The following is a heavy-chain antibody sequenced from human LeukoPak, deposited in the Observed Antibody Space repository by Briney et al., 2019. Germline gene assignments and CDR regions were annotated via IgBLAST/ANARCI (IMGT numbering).Heavy chain of an antibody. V-gene: IGHV3-30-3*01. CDR1: GFSLNSYA. Sequence: GGSLRLSCVASGFSLNSYALHWVRQAPGKGLEWVAVISKDGNNKYYADSVKGRFTISRDNSNNTLSLQMNGLRVEDTAIYHCARPDDSESFYRANHYWGRGTLVTVS. D-gene: IGHD3-10*01. CDR2: ISKDGNNK. CDR3: ARPDDSESFYRANHY. J-gene: IGHJ4*02.